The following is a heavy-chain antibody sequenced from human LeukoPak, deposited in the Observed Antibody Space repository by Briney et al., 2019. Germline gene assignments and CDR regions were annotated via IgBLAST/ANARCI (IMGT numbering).Heavy chain of an antibody. CDR1: GFSFSNYA. V-gene: IGHV3-23*01. Sequence: GGSLRLSCAASGFSFSNYAMRWVRQAPGKGLEGVSGISGSGTYTYYADSVKGRFTISRDNSKNTLYLQMNSLRAEDRAVYYCTKDSGTYFHYFDYWGQGTPVTVSS. D-gene: IGHD1-26*01. CDR2: ISGSGTYT. CDR3: TKDSGTYFHYFDY. J-gene: IGHJ4*02.